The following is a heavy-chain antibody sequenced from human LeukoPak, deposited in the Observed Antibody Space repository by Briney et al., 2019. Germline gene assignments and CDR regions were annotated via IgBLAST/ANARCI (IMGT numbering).Heavy chain of an antibody. J-gene: IGHJ4*02. V-gene: IGHV1-2*02. CDR1: GYTFTGYY. D-gene: IGHD6-13*01. Sequence: ASVKVSCKASGYTFTGYYMHWVRQAPGQGLEWMGWINPNSGGTNYAQKFQGRVTMTRDTSISTAYMELSRLRSDDTAVYYCARDRMAAAHFDYWGQETLVTVSS. CDR3: ARDRMAAAHFDY. CDR2: INPNSGGT.